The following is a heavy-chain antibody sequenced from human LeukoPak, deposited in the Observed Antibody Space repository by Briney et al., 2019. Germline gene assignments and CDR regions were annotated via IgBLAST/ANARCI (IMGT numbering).Heavy chain of an antibody. D-gene: IGHD5-18*01. CDR2: IYYSGST. J-gene: IGHJ4*02. Sequence: SETLSLTCTVSGGHISSGGYYWSWIRQHPGKGLEWIGYIYYSGSTYYNPSLKSRVTISVDTSKNQFSLKLSSVTAADTAVYYCARAADTAMVHFDYWGQGTLVTVSS. V-gene: IGHV4-30-4*08. CDR3: ARAADTAMVHFDY. CDR1: GGHISSGGYY.